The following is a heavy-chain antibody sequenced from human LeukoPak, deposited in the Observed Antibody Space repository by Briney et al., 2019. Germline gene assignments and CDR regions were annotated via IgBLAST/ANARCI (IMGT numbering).Heavy chain of an antibody. CDR1: GGSISSYY. J-gene: IGHJ6*03. V-gene: IGHV4-4*07. D-gene: IGHD1-14*01. CDR2: FYTSESS. Sequence: SETLCLTCAVSGGSISSYYWSWVRQPAGKGLEWIGRFYTSESSNYNPSLKSRVTMSVDTSKNQFTLKLSSVTAADTAVYYCAREGREFDSTGSRYFYYYMDVWGKGTTVTVSS. CDR3: AREGREFDSTGSRYFYYYMDV.